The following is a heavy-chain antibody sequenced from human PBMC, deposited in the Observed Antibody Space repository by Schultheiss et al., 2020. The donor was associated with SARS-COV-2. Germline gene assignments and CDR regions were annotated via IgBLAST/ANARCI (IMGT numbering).Heavy chain of an antibody. V-gene: IGHV3-48*03. CDR1: GFTFSSFA. D-gene: IGHD6-25*01. J-gene: IGHJ4*02. CDR3: ARGAGSAWFAY. CDR2: INEGGDVI. Sequence: GGSLRLSCEGSGFTFSSFAMNWVRQAPGKGLEWISYINEGGDVIFYADSIKGRFTISRDTAKSSLFLQMSSLRGDDTAVYYCARGAGSAWFAYWGRGTLVTVSS.